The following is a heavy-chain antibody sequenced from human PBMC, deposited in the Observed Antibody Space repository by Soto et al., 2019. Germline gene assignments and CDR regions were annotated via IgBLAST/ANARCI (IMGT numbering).Heavy chain of an antibody. D-gene: IGHD3-3*01. J-gene: IGHJ4*02. CDR1: GGTLTFSS. Sequence: QVQLVQSGAEVKRPGSSVKVSCKASGGTLTFSSLSWVRQAPGQGLEWMGGIIPDSASPNYAQKFQGRVTITADESARTAHMELISLRSDDTAGYYCACFSRGTGSGFTADWGQGALVTVSS. CDR3: ACFSRGTGSGFTAD. CDR2: IIPDSASP. V-gene: IGHV1-69*12.